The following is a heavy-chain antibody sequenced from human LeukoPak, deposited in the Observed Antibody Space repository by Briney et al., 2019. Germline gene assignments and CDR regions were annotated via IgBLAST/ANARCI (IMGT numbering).Heavy chain of an antibody. J-gene: IGHJ5*02. CDR3: ATRGA. CDR1: GFVVTSDF. CDR2: IFTGPLDGRT. Sequence: PGGSLRLSCVGSGFVVTSDFMTWVRQAPGKGLEWLSIIFTGPLDGRTAHADSVKGRFTISRDNSANTLYLQMDSLRTEDAAIYYCATRGAWGPGTLVTVSS. V-gene: IGHV3-53*01.